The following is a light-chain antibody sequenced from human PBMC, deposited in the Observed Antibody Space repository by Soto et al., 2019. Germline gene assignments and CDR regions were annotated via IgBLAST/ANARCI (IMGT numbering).Light chain of an antibody. J-gene: IGKJ4*02. CDR2: AAS. Sequence: DIQMTQSPSSLTASVGDRVTITCRASQGIIRYLNWYQQKPGKAPKLLIYAASSLQSGVPSRFSGSGSGTDLTLSISSRQPEDFATYFCQQSYSGPLTFGRGTKVE. V-gene: IGKV1-39*01. CDR1: QGIIRY. CDR3: QQSYSGPLT.